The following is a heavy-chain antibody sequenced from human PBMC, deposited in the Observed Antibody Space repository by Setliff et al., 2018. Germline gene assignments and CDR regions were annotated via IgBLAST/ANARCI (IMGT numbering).Heavy chain of an antibody. CDR3: ARKDGDM. Sequence: SETLSLTCTVSGDSINTPTYHWGWVRQPPGKGLEWIGLIYTTGSTSYNPSLKSRVTMSVDTSKNQFSLKMRSVTAADAALYYCARKDGDMWGQGTMVTVS. J-gene: IGHJ3*02. CDR1: GDSINTPTYH. D-gene: IGHD2-15*01. CDR2: IYTTGST. V-gene: IGHV4-39*01.